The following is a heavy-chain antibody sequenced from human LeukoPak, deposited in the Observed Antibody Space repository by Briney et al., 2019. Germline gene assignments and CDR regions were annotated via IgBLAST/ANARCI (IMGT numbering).Heavy chain of an antibody. J-gene: IGHJ4*02. CDR3: ARASVAGWYYFDY. D-gene: IGHD6-19*01. V-gene: IGHV3-23*01. CDR2: ISGSSGST. CDR1: GFTFSNYA. Sequence: GGSLRLSCAASGFTFSNYAMSWVRQAPGKGLEWVSGISGSSGSTYNADSVKGRFTISRDNSKNTLYLQVNSLRAEDTAVYYCARASVAGWYYFDYWGQGTLVTVSS.